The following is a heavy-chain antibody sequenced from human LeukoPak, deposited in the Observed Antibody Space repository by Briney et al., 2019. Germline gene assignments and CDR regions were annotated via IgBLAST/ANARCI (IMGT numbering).Heavy chain of an antibody. CDR1: GFTFSSHS. J-gene: IGHJ4*02. V-gene: IGHV3-21*01. CDR3: ARLVALAATYYFDY. Sequence: PGGSLRLSCAASGFTFSSHSMSWVRQAPGKGLEWVSSISSSSTYIYYADSVKGRFTISRDNAKNSLYLQMNSLRAEDTAVYYCARLVALAATYYFDYWGQGTLVTVSS. CDR2: ISSSSTYI. D-gene: IGHD6-25*01.